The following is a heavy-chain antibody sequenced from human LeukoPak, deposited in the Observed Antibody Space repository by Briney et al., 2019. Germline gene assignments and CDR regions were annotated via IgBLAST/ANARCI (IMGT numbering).Heavy chain of an antibody. J-gene: IGHJ4*02. D-gene: IGHD4-23*01. Sequence: GGSLRLSCAVSGFTFSSHWMHWVRQAPGKGLVWVSRINSDGSSTRYADSVKGRFTISRDNAKNSLYLQMNSLRAEDTAVYYCARDYGGSSPFDYWGQGTLVTVSS. CDR3: ARDYGGSSPFDY. CDR2: INSDGSST. V-gene: IGHV3-74*01. CDR1: GFTFSSHW.